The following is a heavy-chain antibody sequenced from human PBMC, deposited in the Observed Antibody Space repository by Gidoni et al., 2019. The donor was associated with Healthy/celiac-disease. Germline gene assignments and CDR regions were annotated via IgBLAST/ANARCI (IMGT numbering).Heavy chain of an antibody. CDR3: ARDLAAAGTGMGYFDY. J-gene: IGHJ4*02. D-gene: IGHD6-13*01. Sequence: QVQLVESGGGVVQPGRSLRLSCAASGFTFSSYAMHWVRQAPGKGLEWVAVISYDGSNKYYADSVKGRFTISRDNSKNTLYLQMNSLRAEDTAVYYCARDLAAAGTGMGYFDYWGQGTLVTVSS. V-gene: IGHV3-30-3*01. CDR2: ISYDGSNK. CDR1: GFTFSSYA.